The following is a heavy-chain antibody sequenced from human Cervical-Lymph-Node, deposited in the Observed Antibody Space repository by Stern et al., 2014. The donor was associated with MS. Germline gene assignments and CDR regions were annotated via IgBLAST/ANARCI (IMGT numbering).Heavy chain of an antibody. D-gene: IGHD6-19*01. CDR3: ARDNGGWSVDS. V-gene: IGHV1-46*01. CDR1: GYTFTSNK. Sequence: QVQLVQSGAEVKKPGASVKVSCKAFGYTFTSNKMHWVRQAPGQGLEWMGIINPGGGSTRYAQKLHGRVTMTRDTSTSTVYMELTSLRSEDTAVYSCARDNGGWSVDSWGQGTLVIVSS. J-gene: IGHJ4*02. CDR2: INPGGGST.